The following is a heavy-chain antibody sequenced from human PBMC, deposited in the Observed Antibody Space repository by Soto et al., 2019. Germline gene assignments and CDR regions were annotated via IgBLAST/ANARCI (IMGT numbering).Heavy chain of an antibody. V-gene: IGHV1-3*01. CDR2: INAGNGNR. CDR3: ASSIRLAGDY. J-gene: IGHJ4*02. CDR1: GYTFTSYP. Sequence: QVQLVQSGAEVKKPGASVKVSCKASGYTFTSYPMYWVRQAPGQRLEWMGWINAGNGNRKYSQKFQGRVTITRDTSASTAYMELSSLRSEDTAVYYCASSIRLAGDYWGQGTLVTVSS.